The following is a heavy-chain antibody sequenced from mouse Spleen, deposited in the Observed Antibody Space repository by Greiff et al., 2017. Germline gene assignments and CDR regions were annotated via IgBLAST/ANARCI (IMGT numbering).Heavy chain of an antibody. V-gene: IGHV2-6*01. CDR2: IWGGGST. J-gene: IGHJ3*01. Sequence: VQVVESGGGLVQPGGSLKLSCAASGFTFSSYTMSWVRQTPEKRLEWLGVIWGGGSTNYNSALKSRLSISKDNSKSQVFLKMNSLQTDDTAMYYCAIYDGYPFAYWGQGTLVTVSA. CDR1: GFTFSSYT. D-gene: IGHD2-3*01. CDR3: AIYDGYPFAY.